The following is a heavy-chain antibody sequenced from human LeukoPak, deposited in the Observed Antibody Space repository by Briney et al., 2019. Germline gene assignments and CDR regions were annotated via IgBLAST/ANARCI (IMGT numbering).Heavy chain of an antibody. J-gene: IGHJ6*02. D-gene: IGHD3-22*01. CDR1: GGSISSYY. CDR3: ARDRVESSGYYYYYGMDV. Sequence: SETLSLTCTVSGGSISSYYWSWIRQPAGKGLEWIGRIYTSGSTNYNPSLKSRVTMSVDTSKNQFSLKLSSVTAADTAVYYCARDRVESSGYYYYYGMDVWGQGTTVTVSS. V-gene: IGHV4-4*07. CDR2: IYTSGST.